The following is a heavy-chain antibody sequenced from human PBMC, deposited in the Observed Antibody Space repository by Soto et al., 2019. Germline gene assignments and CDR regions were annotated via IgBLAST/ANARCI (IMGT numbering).Heavy chain of an antibody. Sequence: QVQLQESGPRLVKPSETLSLTCSVSDSSMSPYYWTWFRQPPGKGLEWIGHLLYRGTATYNPALKGRVTISLDTSKKQVSLKLSSVIAADTAVYYCAREKDLILGGYAFGYWGPGTLVTVSS. J-gene: IGHJ3*01. D-gene: IGHD1-26*01. V-gene: IGHV4-59*01. CDR3: AREKDLILGGYAFGY. CDR1: DSSMSPYY. CDR2: LLYRGTA.